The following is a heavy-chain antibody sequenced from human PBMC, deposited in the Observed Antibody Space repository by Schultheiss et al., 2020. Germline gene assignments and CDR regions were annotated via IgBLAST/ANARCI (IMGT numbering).Heavy chain of an antibody. CDR1: GFTFSSYA. CDR3: ARARDYGDYDGTLDY. CDR2: ITNSGGST. D-gene: IGHD4-17*01. Sequence: GGSLRLSCAASGFTFSSYAMYWVRQAQGKGLEWVSGITNSGGSTYYADSVKGRFTIYRDNSKNTLYLQMNSLRAEDTAVYYCARARDYGDYDGTLDYWGQGTLVTGSS. V-gene: IGHV3-23*01. J-gene: IGHJ4*02.